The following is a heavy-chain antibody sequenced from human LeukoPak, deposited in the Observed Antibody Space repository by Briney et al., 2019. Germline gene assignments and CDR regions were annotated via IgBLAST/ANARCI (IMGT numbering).Heavy chain of an antibody. CDR3: ARADCSSSSCYEFDY. V-gene: IGHV3-11*04. Sequence: GGSLRLSCAASGFTFSDYYMSWIRQAPGKGLEWVSYIRSSGSIKFYADFVRGRFTISRDNAKNSLYLQMNSLRAEDTAVYYCARADCSSSSCYEFDYWGQGTLVTVSS. D-gene: IGHD2-2*01. CDR1: GFTFSDYY. CDR2: IRSSGSIK. J-gene: IGHJ4*02.